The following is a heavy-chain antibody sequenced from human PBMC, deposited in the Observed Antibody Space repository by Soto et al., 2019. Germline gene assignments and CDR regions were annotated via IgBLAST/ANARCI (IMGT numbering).Heavy chain of an antibody. CDR1: GFTFSSYW. CDR3: ARGRGCSTGCHNFDY. Sequence: EVQLVESGGGLVQPGGSLRLSCAASGFTFSSYWMSWVRQAPGKGLEWVANIKQDGSEKYYVDSVKGRFTISRDNAKNSMYLQMNRLRGENTAVYYCARGRGCSTGCHNFDYWGQGTLVTVSS. J-gene: IGHJ4*02. V-gene: IGHV3-7*01. CDR2: IKQDGSEK. D-gene: IGHD2-2*01.